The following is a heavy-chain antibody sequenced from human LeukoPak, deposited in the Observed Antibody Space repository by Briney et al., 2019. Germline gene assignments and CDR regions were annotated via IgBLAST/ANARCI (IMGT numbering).Heavy chain of an antibody. CDR3: ARATYYDILTGYLYYYYGMDV. CDR1: GGTFISYA. CDR2: IIPIFGTA. Sequence: SVKVSCKASGGTFISYAISWVRQAPGQGLEWMGGIIPIFGTANYAQKFQGRVTITADKSTSTAYMELSSLRSEDTAVYYCARATYYDILTGYLYYYYGMDVWGKGTTVTVSS. V-gene: IGHV1-69*06. J-gene: IGHJ6*04. D-gene: IGHD3-9*01.